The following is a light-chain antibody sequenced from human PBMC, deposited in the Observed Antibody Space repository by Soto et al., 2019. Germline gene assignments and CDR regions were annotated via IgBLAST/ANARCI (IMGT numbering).Light chain of an antibody. CDR1: QSVSRY. CDR2: DAS. V-gene: IGKV3-11*01. Sequence: EIVLTQSPATLSLSPGERATLSCRASQSVSRYLAWYQQKNGKAPRILIYDASYRATGIPARFSGSGSGTDFTLTLSSLEPEDSEVYYCQQRHMWPITFGQGTRLEIK. J-gene: IGKJ5*01. CDR3: QQRHMWPIT.